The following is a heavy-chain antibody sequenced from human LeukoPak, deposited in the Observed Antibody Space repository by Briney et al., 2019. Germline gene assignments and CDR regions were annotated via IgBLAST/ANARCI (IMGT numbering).Heavy chain of an antibody. CDR1: GFMFTTYA. CDR3: AKPSGINYDILTGSRGGFDY. Sequence: PGGSLRLSCAASGFMFTTYAMSWVRQAPGKGLQWVSAISGSGGNTYYADSVKGRFTISRDNFKNTLYLQMNSLRAEDTAVYYCAKPSGINYDILTGSRGGFDYWGQGTLVTVSS. J-gene: IGHJ4*02. CDR2: ISGSGGNT. D-gene: IGHD3-9*01. V-gene: IGHV3-23*01.